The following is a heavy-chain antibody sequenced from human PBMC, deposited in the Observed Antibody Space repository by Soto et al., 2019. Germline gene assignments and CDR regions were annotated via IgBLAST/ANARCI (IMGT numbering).Heavy chain of an antibody. CDR3: AREGSGWDFDN. V-gene: IGHV1-18*01. J-gene: IGHJ3*02. Sequence: GSPVKGSFNGPGDSFTTYPITWVRQAPGQGLEWLGWVSTYNGNTNYAQGLQGRVSMTTDTSTSTAYLELRNLRSDDTAVYYCAREGSGWDFDNGG. D-gene: IGHD6-19*01. CDR1: GDSFTTYP. CDR2: VSTYNGNT.